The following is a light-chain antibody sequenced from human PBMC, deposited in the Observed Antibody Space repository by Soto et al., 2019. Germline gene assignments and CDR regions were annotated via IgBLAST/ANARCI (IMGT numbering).Light chain of an antibody. CDR2: EVT. CDR1: SSDVGGYKY. CDR3: CSYAGTTTWV. Sequence: QSALTQPASVSGSPGQSITISYTATSSDVGGYKYVSSYQQRPGKAPKLMIFEVTKRPSGVSSRFSASKSGNTASLTISGVQAEDEADYYCCSYAGTTTWVFGGGTKLTVL. V-gene: IGLV2-23*02. J-gene: IGLJ2*01.